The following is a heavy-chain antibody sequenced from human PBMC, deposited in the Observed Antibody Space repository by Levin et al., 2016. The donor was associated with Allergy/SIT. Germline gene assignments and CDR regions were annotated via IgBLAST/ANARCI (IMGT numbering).Heavy chain of an antibody. V-gene: IGHV3-23*01. J-gene: IGHJ4*02. D-gene: IGHD3-22*01. CDR3: VKGQLRFSTYYYETSGYSSD. Sequence: GESLKISCAASGFTFSDYGMSWVRQAPGKGLEWVSSISGSGRSPYYADSVKGRFTISRDTSKNTLYLQMNSLRAEDTAVYYCVKGQLRFSTYYYETSGYSSDWGQGTLVIVSS. CDR2: ISGSGRSP. CDR1: GFTFSDYG.